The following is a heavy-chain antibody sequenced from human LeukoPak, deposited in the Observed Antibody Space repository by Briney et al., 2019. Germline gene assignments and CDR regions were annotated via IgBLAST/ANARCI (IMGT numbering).Heavy chain of an antibody. CDR1: GGSISSYY. CDR3: ARATPGGDDSGPFDY. CDR2: IYYSGST. Sequence: SETLSLTCTVSGGSISSYYWSWIRQPPGKGLEWIGYIYYSGSTNYNPSLKSRVTISVDTSKNQFSLKLSSVTAADTAVYYCARATPGGDDSGPFDYWGQGTLVTVSS. J-gene: IGHJ4*02. V-gene: IGHV4-59*01. D-gene: IGHD5-12*01.